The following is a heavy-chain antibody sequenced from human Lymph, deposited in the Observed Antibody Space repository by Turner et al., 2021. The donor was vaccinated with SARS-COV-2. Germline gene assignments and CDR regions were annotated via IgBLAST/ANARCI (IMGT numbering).Heavy chain of an antibody. CDR1: GSTLSSYG. V-gene: IGHV1-18*04. J-gene: IGHJ6*02. CDR2: IGVYNGYT. D-gene: IGHD2-2*02. CDR3: AREGYCSSTSCYRGQYYYYGMDV. Sequence: QVQLVQSGAEAKKSGASVKVSCRAPGSTLSSYGISWVRQAPGQGLEWMGWIGVYNGYTNYAQKLQGRVTMTTDTSTSTAYMELRSLRSDDTAVYYCAREGYCSSTSCYRGQYYYYGMDVWGQGTTVTVSS.